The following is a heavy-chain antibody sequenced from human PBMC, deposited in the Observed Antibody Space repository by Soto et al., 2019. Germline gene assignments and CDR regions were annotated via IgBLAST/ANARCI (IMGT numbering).Heavy chain of an antibody. CDR2: ISSSSSYI. D-gene: IGHD1-26*01. CDR1: GFTFSSYS. Sequence: GGSLRLSCAASGFTFSSYSMNWVRQAPGKGLEWVSSISSSSSYIYYADSVKGRFTISRDNAKNSLYLQMNSLRAEDTAVYYCARDRCGSYQELDCYYYHGMDVWGQGTTVTVSS. V-gene: IGHV3-21*01. CDR3: ARDRCGSYQELDCYYYHGMDV. J-gene: IGHJ6*02.